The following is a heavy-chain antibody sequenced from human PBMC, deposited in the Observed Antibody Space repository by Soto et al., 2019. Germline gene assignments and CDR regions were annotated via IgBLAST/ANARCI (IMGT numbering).Heavy chain of an antibody. V-gene: IGHV3-23*01. CDR2: ISGSGGST. Sequence: EVQLLASGGGLVQPGGSLRLSCAASGFTFSNYAMTWVRQAPGKGLEWVSAISGSGGSTYYADSVKGRFTISRDNPRNTLYLQMNSLGAEDTAVYYCAKVRGFYCYYGMDVWGQGTTVAVSS. D-gene: IGHD3-10*01. J-gene: IGHJ6*02. CDR3: AKVRGFYCYYGMDV. CDR1: GFTFSNYA.